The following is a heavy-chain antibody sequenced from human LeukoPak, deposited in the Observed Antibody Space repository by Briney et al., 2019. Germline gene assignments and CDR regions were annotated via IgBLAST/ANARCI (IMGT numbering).Heavy chain of an antibody. Sequence: PSETLSLTCTVSGGSISSYYWSWIRQPPGKGLEWIGYIYYSGSTNYNPSLKSRVTISVDTSKNQFSLKLSSVTAADTAVYYCARARPGSTLCNWFDPWGQGTLVTVSS. J-gene: IGHJ5*02. CDR1: GGSISSYY. V-gene: IGHV4-59*01. CDR3: ARARPGSTLCNWFDP. D-gene: IGHD3-10*01. CDR2: IYYSGST.